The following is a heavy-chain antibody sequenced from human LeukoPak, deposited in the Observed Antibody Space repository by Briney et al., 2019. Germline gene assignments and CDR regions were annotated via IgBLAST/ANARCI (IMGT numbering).Heavy chain of an antibody. D-gene: IGHD3-22*01. CDR3: ARRYYDSSGYREDYYGMDV. V-gene: IGHV1-69*13. CDR2: IIPIFGTA. J-gene: IGHJ6*02. CDR1: EGTFSSYA. Sequence: SVKVSCKASEGTFSSYAISWVRQAPGQGLEWMGGIIPIFGTANYAQKFQGRVTITADESTSTAYMELSSLRSEDTAVYYCARRYYDSSGYREDYYGMDVWGQGTTVTVSS.